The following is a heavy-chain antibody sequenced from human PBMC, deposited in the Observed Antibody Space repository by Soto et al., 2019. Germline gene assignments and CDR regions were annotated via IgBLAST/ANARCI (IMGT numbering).Heavy chain of an antibody. CDR3: ERDGSGSYRYYFDY. CDR1: GYTFTSYG. J-gene: IGHJ4*02. D-gene: IGHD1-26*01. V-gene: IGHV1-18*01. CDR2: ISAYNGNT. Sequence: ASVKVSCKASGYTFTSYGISWVRQAPGQGLEWMGWISAYNGNTNYAQKLQGRVTMTTDTSTSTAYMELRSLRSDDTAVYYCERDGSGSYRYYFDYWGQGTLVTVSS.